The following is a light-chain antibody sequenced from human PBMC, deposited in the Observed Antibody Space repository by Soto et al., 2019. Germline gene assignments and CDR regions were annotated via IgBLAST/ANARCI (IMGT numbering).Light chain of an antibody. CDR1: QEISNY. CDR2: DAS. Sequence: DIQMTQSPSSLSASVGDRVTITCQASQEISNYLNWHQQKPGKAPKLLIYDASNLETGVPSRFSGSGSGTDFTFTISSLQPEDIATYYCQQYDNLPLTFGGGTKVDI. V-gene: IGKV1-33*01. CDR3: QQYDNLPLT. J-gene: IGKJ4*01.